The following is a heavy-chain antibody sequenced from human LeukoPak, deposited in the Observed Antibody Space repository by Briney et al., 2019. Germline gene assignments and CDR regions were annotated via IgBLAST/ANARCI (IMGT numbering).Heavy chain of an antibody. CDR2: ISGSGGST. V-gene: IGHV3-23*01. J-gene: IGHJ4*02. CDR1: GFTFSSYA. Sequence: GGSLRLSCAAFGFTFSSYAMSWVRQAPGKGLEWVSAISGSGGSTYYADSVKGRFTISRDNSKNTLYLQMNSLRAEDTAVYYCAKGYFDWLLLFDYWGQGTLVTVSS. D-gene: IGHD3-9*01. CDR3: AKGYFDWLLLFDY.